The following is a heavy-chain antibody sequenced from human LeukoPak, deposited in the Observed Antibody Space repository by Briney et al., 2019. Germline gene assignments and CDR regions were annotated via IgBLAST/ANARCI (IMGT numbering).Heavy chain of an antibody. CDR3: AKGSGWYYYYYYMDV. CDR1: GSTFDDYT. V-gene: IGHV3-43*01. D-gene: IGHD6-19*01. Sequence: GGSLRLSCAASGSTFDDYTMHWVRQAPGKGLEWVSLISWDGGSTYYADSVKGRFTISRDNSKNSLYLQMNSLRTEDTALYYCAKGSGWYYYYYYMDVWGKGTTVTVSS. J-gene: IGHJ6*03. CDR2: ISWDGGST.